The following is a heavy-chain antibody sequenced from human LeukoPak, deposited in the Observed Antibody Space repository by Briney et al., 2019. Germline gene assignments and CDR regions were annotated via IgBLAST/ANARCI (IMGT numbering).Heavy chain of an antibody. Sequence: PSETLSLTCTVSGGSISSYYWSWIRQPPGKGLEGIGYIYYSGSTNYNPSLKSRVTISVDTSKNQFSLKLSSVTAADTAVYYCARWSGSYSYYFDYWGQGTLVTVSS. CDR3: ARWSGSYSYYFDY. CDR2: IYYSGST. CDR1: GGSISSYY. D-gene: IGHD1-26*01. J-gene: IGHJ4*02. V-gene: IGHV4-59*01.